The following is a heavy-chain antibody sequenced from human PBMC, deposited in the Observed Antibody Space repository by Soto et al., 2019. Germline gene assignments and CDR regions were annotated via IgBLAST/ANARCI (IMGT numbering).Heavy chain of an antibody. V-gene: IGHV4-39*01. CDR2: MYYSGST. CDR3: ARGSGSYGSNLDY. Sequence: QLQLQESGPGLLKPSETLSLTCTVSRGSMSSSNLYWGWIRQSPGKGLEFIGTMYYSGSTYYNPSLKSRVTISVDTSKNQFSLELGSVTAAGTAVYYCARGSGSYGSNLDYWGQGTLVIVSS. CDR1: RGSMSSSNLY. J-gene: IGHJ4*02. D-gene: IGHD3-10*01.